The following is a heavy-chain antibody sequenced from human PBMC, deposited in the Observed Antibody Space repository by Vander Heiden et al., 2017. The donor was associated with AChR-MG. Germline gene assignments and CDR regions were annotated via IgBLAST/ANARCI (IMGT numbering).Heavy chain of an antibody. J-gene: IGHJ2*01. Sequence: QVQLQESGPGLVKPSGTLSLTCAVSGGSIRSTNWRGWGRQPPGKGLEWIGEIYHSGSTNYNPSLKSRVTISVDKSKNQFSLKLSSVTAADTAVYYCARGDFWSGYYTGTGGWYFDLWGRGTLVTVSS. D-gene: IGHD3-3*01. V-gene: IGHV4-4*02. CDR3: ARGDFWSGYYTGTGGWYFDL. CDR2: IYHSGST. CDR1: GGSIRSTNW.